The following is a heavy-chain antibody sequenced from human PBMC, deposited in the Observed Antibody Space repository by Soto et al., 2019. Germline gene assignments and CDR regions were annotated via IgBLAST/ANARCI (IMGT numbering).Heavy chain of an antibody. CDR3: AREGRYSGYDWDSTVTTRAFDY. V-gene: IGHV1-2*04. D-gene: IGHD5-12*01. Sequence: QVQLVQSGAEVKKPGASVKVSCKASGYTFTGYYMHWVRQAPGQGLEWMGWINPNSGGTNYAQKFQGWVTMTRDTSINKAYMELSRLRSDDKAVYYCAREGRYSGYDWDSTVTTRAFDYWGQGTLVTVSS. J-gene: IGHJ4*02. CDR1: GYTFTGYY. CDR2: INPNSGGT.